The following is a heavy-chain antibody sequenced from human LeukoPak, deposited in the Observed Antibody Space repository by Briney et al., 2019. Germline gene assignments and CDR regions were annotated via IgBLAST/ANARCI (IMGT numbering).Heavy chain of an antibody. D-gene: IGHD3-3*01. CDR2: ISAYGHT. CDR1: GYTFSSYG. Sequence: ASVKVSCKTSGYTFSSYGITWVRQAPGQGREWMGWISAYGHTKLARNLQARVTVTIDTSTTTAYMELRSLSPDDTAVYFCARETASGYLGFDFWGQGTLITVSS. J-gene: IGHJ4*02. CDR3: ARETASGYLGFDF. V-gene: IGHV1-18*01.